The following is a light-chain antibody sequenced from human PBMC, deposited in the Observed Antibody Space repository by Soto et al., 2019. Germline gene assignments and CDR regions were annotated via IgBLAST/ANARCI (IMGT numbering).Light chain of an antibody. CDR2: GAS. J-gene: IGKJ2*01. CDR1: QSVSSTY. CDR3: QQYGDSRT. V-gene: IGKV3-20*01. Sequence: EMVLTQSPGTLSLSPGERATLSCRAGQSVSSTYLAWYQQKPCQAHRLLIYGASSRATGIPDRFSGSASGTDLTITINRLEPEEYAIYYCQQYGDSRTVGQGTKLEIK.